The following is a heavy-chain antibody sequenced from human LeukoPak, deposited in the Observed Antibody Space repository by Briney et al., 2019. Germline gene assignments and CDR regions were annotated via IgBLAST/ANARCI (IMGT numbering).Heavy chain of an antibody. Sequence: SETLSLTCTVSGGSISSSSYHWGWIRLPPGKGLEWIGNLYHSGSTNYNPSLKSRVTISVDKSKNQFSLKLSSVTAADTAVYYCTRNYFGSGTYPFDYWGQGTLVTVSS. CDR2: LYHSGST. D-gene: IGHD3-10*01. V-gene: IGHV4-39*07. CDR3: TRNYFGSGTYPFDY. CDR1: GGSISSSSYH. J-gene: IGHJ4*02.